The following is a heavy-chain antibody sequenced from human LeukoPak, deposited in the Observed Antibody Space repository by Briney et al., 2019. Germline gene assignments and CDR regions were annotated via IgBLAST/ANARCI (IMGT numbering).Heavy chain of an antibody. J-gene: IGHJ1*01. CDR2: FDPEDGET. CDR1: GYTLTELS. V-gene: IGHV1-24*01. D-gene: IGHD3-10*01. CDR3: ATAISATVISTAEYFQH. Sequence: ASVKVSCKVSGYTLTELSMHWVRQAPGKGLEWMGGFDPEDGETIYAQKFQGRVTMTEDTSTDTAYMELSSLRSEDTAVYYCATAISATVISTAEYFQHWGHGTLVTVSS.